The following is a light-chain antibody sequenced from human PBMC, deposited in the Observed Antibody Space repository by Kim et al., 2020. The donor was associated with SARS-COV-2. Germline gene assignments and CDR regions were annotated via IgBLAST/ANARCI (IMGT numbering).Light chain of an antibody. J-gene: IGLJ2*01. CDR2: EVS. V-gene: IGLV2-14*01. CDR3: SSYTTSSTVV. Sequence: QSALTQPASVSGSPGQSITISCTGTTSDVGGYNYVSWYQQHPGKAPKLMIYEVSKRPSGVSNRFSGSKSGNTASLTISGVQAEDEADYFCSSYTTSSTVVFGGGTQLTVL. CDR1: TSDVGGYNY.